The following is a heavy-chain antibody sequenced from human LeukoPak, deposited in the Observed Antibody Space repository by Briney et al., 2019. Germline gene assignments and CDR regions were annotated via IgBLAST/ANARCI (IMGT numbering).Heavy chain of an antibody. V-gene: IGHV4-59*01. D-gene: IGHD6-13*01. CDR2: IYYSGST. Sequence: GSLRLSCAASGFTFSSYAMSWIRQPPGKGLEWIGYIYYSGSTNYNPSLKSRVTISVDTSKNQFSLKLSSVTAADTAVYYCAREGTAGTAFDIWGQGTMVTVSS. J-gene: IGHJ3*02. CDR3: AREGTAGTAFDI. CDR1: GFTFSSYA.